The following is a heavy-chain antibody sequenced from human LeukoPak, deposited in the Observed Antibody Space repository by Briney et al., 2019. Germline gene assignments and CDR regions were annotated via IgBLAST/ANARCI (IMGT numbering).Heavy chain of an antibody. J-gene: IGHJ4*02. V-gene: IGHV3-23*01. CDR3: ARAFTSSGYYYGLGFDY. D-gene: IGHD3-22*01. CDR1: GFTFSYYA. Sequence: TGGSLRLSCAASGFTFSYYAMSWVRQAPGKGVEWVSSIGGSGGSTYYADSVKGRFTISGDNSKDTLYLQMNSLRAEDTAVYFCARAFTSSGYYYGLGFDYWGQGTLVTVSS. CDR2: IGGSGGST.